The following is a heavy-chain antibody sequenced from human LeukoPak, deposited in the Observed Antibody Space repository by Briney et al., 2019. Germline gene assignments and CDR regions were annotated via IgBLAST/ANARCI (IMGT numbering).Heavy chain of an antibody. Sequence: PSETLSLTCAVSGGSISISNWWSWVRQPPGKGRGGIGEIYHSGSTNYNPSLKSRVTISVDKSKNQFSLKLSSVTAADTAVYYCARGRDKSSGSPFDYWGQGTLVTVSS. D-gene: IGHD3-10*01. CDR2: IYHSGST. CDR1: GGSISISNW. V-gene: IGHV4-4*02. J-gene: IGHJ4*02. CDR3: ARGRDKSSGSPFDY.